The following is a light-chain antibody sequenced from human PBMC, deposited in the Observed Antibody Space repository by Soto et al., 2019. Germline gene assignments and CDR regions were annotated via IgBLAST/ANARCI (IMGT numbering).Light chain of an antibody. Sequence: DIQMTQSPSTLSASVGDRVTITCRASQRISSYLAWYQQKPGKAPKLLIYKASSLESGVPSRFSGSGSGTEFTITISSLQPDDFATYYCQQYNSYSYTFGQGTKLEIK. J-gene: IGKJ2*01. CDR3: QQYNSYSYT. CDR1: QRISSY. CDR2: KAS. V-gene: IGKV1-5*03.